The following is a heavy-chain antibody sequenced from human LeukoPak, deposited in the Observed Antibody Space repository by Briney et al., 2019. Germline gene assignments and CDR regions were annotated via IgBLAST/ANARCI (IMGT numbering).Heavy chain of an antibody. J-gene: IGHJ4*02. CDR3: ARDGLGSSGFDY. Sequence: SETLSLTCTVSGGSISSGGYYWSWIRQHPGTGLEWIGYIYYSGSTYYNPSLKSRVTISVDTSKNQFSLKLSPVTAADTAVYYCARDGLGSSGFDYWGQGTLVTVSS. CDR2: IYYSGST. CDR1: GGSISSGGYY. D-gene: IGHD6-6*01. V-gene: IGHV4-31*03.